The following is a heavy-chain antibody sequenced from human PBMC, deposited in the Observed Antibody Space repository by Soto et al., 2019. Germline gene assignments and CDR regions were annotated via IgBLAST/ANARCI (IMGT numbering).Heavy chain of an antibody. CDR2: IIPIFGTA. Sequence: ASVKVSCKASGGTFSSYAISWVRQAPGQGLEWMGGIIPIFGTANYAQKFQGRVTITADESTSTAYMELSSLRSEDTAVYYCARDLRGYYDSSGYPSGRRWPYGYWGQGTLVTVSS. D-gene: IGHD3-22*01. J-gene: IGHJ4*02. CDR1: GGTFSSYA. V-gene: IGHV1-69*13. CDR3: ARDLRGYYDSSGYPSGRRWPYGY.